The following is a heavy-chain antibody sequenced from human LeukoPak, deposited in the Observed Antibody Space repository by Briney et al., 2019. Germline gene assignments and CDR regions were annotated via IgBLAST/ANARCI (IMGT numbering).Heavy chain of an antibody. V-gene: IGHV4-39*07. Sequence: SETLSLTCTVSGGSISSSSYYWGWIRQPPGKGLEWIGSIYYSGSTYYNPSLKSRVTISVDTSKNQFSLKLSSVTAADTAVYYCARTDRGTYYYMDVWGKGTTVTVSS. D-gene: IGHD6-25*01. CDR3: ARTDRGTYYYMDV. J-gene: IGHJ6*03. CDR2: IYYSGST. CDR1: GGSISSSSYY.